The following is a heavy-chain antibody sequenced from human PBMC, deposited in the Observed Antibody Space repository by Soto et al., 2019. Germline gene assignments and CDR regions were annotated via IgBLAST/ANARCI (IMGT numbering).Heavy chain of an antibody. CDR3: ARDVIPSSGWYKGRWFDP. CDR2: IYYSGST. J-gene: IGHJ5*02. D-gene: IGHD6-19*01. V-gene: IGHV4-30-4*01. Sequence: PSETLSLTCTVSGGSISSGDYYWSWIRQPPGKGLEWIGYIYYSGSTYYNPSLKSRVTISVDTSKNQFSLKLSSVTAADTAVYYCARDVIPSSGWYKGRWFDPWGQGTLVTVSS. CDR1: GGSISSGDYY.